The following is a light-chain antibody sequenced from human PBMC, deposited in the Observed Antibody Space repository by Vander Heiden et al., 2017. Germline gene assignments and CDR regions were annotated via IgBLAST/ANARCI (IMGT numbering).Light chain of an antibody. J-gene: IGKJ3*01. CDR3: QQCSNWPLT. V-gene: IGKV3-11*01. CDR1: QSVNSY. CDR2: GAS. Sequence: EILLTQSPATLSLSPGERATLSCRASQSVNSYLAWFQHKPGQTPRLLIYGASSRATGVPARFSGSGSGTDFTLTISSLEPEDFAVYYCQQCSNWPLTFGPGTKVDIK.